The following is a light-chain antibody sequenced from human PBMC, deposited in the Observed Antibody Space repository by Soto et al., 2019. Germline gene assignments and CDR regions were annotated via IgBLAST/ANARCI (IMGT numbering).Light chain of an antibody. J-gene: IGLJ1*01. CDR3: CSYAGSVLYV. CDR1: SSDVGGYNY. Sequence: QSALTQPRSVSGSPGQSVTISCTGTSSDVGGYNYVSWYQQHPGKAPKLMIYDVTKRPSGVPDRFSGSKSGNTASLTISGLQAEDEADYYCCSYAGSVLYVFGTGTKVTAL. CDR2: DVT. V-gene: IGLV2-11*01.